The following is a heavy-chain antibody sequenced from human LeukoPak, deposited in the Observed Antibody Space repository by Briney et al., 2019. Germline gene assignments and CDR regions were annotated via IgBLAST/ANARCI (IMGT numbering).Heavy chain of an antibody. CDR2: ISSSSSYI. CDR1: GFTFSIYS. Sequence: PGGSLRLSCAASGFTFSIYSMNWVRQAPGKGLEWVSSISSSSSYIYYADSVKGRFTISRDNAKNSLYLQMNSLRAEDTAVYYCARDTAYCGGDCSDYWGQGTLVTVSS. D-gene: IGHD2-21*01. V-gene: IGHV3-21*01. CDR3: ARDTAYCGGDCSDY. J-gene: IGHJ4*02.